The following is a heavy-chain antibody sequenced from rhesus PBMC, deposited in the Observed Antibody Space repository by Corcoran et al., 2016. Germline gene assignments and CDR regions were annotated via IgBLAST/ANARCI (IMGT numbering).Heavy chain of an antibody. J-gene: IGHJ5-2*02. CDR3: GGQAITSPLDV. D-gene: IGHD3-40*01. CDR2: IIPLVGIT. CDR1: GFTFGRYP. V-gene: IGHV1-198*02. Sequence: QVQLVQSGAEVKKPGASVKVSCKASGFTFGRYPIRRFRQPPGQGLEGRGVIIPLVGITNYAEKFQGRVTITADTSTSTAYMELSSLRSEDTAVYYCGGQAITSPLDVWGRGVLVTVSS.